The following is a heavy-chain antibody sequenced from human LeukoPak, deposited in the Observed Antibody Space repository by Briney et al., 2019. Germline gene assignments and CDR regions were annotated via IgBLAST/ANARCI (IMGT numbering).Heavy chain of an antibody. J-gene: IGHJ4*02. V-gene: IGHV3-20*04. D-gene: IGHD2-21*01. CDR3: ARVFKYSMSGYYFDY. CDR2: INWNAGST. Sequence: GSLRLSCAASGFMFDDYDMTWVRQAPGKGLEWVSGINWNAGSTAYADSVKGRFTISRDNAQNSLYLQMSSLRAEDTALYYCARVFKYSMSGYYFDYWGQGALVTVSS. CDR1: GFMFDDYD.